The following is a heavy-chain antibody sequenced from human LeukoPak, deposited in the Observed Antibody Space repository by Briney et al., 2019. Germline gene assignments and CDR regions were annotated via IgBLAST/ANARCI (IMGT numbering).Heavy chain of an antibody. CDR1: GYTFISYY. Sequence: ASVKVSCKASGYTFISYYMHWVRQAPGQGLEWMGIIKPSGGSASYAQKFQGRVTMTRDTSTSTVYMELSSLRSEDTAVYYCAREGDSGSYSYHFDFWGQGAPLTVSS. CDR3: AREGDSGSYSYHFDF. CDR2: IKPSGGSA. J-gene: IGHJ4*02. D-gene: IGHD1-26*01. V-gene: IGHV1-46*01.